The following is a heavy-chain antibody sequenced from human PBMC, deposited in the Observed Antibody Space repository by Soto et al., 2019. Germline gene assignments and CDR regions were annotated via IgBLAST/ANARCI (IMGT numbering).Heavy chain of an antibody. J-gene: IGHJ6*02. CDR2: TYYTSKWYN. D-gene: IGHD6-19*01. CDR1: GDSLSSNSAI. V-gene: IGHV6-1*01. Sequence: SQTLSLTCAIFGDSLSSNSAIWNWFRQSPSRGLEWLGRTYYTSKWYNDYAVSVKSRISINPDTSKDQVSLQLNSVTPEDTAVYYCARVYSRGGSFYYGTDVWGQGTMVTVSS. CDR3: ARVYSRGGSFYYGTDV.